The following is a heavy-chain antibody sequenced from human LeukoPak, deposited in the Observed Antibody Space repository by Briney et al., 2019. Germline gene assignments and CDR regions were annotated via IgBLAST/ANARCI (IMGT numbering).Heavy chain of an antibody. J-gene: IGHJ4*02. V-gene: IGHV3-64*04. CDR1: GFTFSSHA. Sequence: GGSLRLSCPASGFTFSSHAMHWVRQAPGKGLEYVSAISSNGGSTYSPASVKSRFTISRDNAKNTLYLQMNSRRAEDTAVYYCARFRYCDYWGQGTLVTVSS. CDR3: ARFRYCDY. CDR2: ISSNGGST. D-gene: IGHD1-14*01.